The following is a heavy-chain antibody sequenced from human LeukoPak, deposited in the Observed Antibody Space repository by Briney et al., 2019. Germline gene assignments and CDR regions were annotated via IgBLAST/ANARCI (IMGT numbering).Heavy chain of an antibody. V-gene: IGHV4-59*01. CDR2: IYYSGST. D-gene: IGHD1-26*01. CDR1: GGSISSYY. CDR3: ASDAHKFNPTIFDY. J-gene: IGHJ4*02. Sequence: SETLSLTCTVSGGSISSYYWSWIRQPPGKGLEWIGYIYYSGSTNYNPSLKSRVTISVDTSKNQFSLKLSSVTAADTAVYYCASDAHKFNPTIFDYWGQGTLVTVSS.